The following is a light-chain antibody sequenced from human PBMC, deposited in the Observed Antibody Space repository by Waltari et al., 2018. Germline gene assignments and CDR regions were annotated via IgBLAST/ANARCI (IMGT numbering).Light chain of an antibody. CDR1: QSVSSN. V-gene: IGKV3-15*01. J-gene: IGKJ4*01. Sequence: EIVITQSPANLSVSPGERVTLPCRASQSVSSNLAWYQQKPGQAPRLLIYGASTRATGIPARFSGSGSGTEFTLTISSLQSEDFAVYYCQQYNNWPALTFGGGTKVEIK. CDR2: GAS. CDR3: QQYNNWPALT.